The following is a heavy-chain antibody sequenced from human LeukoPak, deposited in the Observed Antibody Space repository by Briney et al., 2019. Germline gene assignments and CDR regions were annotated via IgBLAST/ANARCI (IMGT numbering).Heavy chain of an antibody. CDR1: GVIFSSYT. V-gene: IGHV3-23*01. CDR2: ITGSGGNT. CDR3: AKAASSSWPSYYYGMDV. J-gene: IGHJ6*02. D-gene: IGHD6-13*01. Sequence: GGSLRLSWAATGVIFSSYTLSWVRQAPWKGLEWVSVITGSGGNTYYADSVKGRFTISKDNSKNTVYLQMSSLRVDDTAVYYCAKAASSSWPSYYYGMDVWGQGTTVTVSS.